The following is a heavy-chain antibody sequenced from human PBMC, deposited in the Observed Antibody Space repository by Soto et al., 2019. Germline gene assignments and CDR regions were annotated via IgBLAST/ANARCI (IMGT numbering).Heavy chain of an antibody. CDR2: IYYSGST. CDR1: GGSISSYY. J-gene: IGHJ5*02. Sequence: PSETLSLTCTVSGGSISSYYWSWIRQPPGKGLEWIGYIYYSGSTNYNPSLKSRVTISVDTSKNQFSLKLSSVTAADTAVYYCARRIAVAPWEDYWFDPWGQGTLVTVSS. CDR3: ARRIAVAPWEDYWFDP. V-gene: IGHV4-59*01. D-gene: IGHD6-19*01.